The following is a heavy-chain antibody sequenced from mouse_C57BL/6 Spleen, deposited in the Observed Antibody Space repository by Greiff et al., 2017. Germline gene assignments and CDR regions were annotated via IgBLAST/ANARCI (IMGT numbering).Heavy chain of an antibody. CDR1: GYTFTPYP. D-gene: IGHD2-4*01. CDR2: FHPYNDDT. CDR3: ARIYYYYDGGFAY. J-gene: IGHJ3*01. V-gene: IGHV1-47*01. Sequence: QVQLQQSGAELVKPGASVKMSCKASGYTFTPYPIEWMTQNHGKSLEWIGNFHPYNDDTKYNEKFKGKATLTVEKSSSTVYLELSRLTSDDSAVYYGARIYYYYDGGFAYWGQGTLVTVSA.